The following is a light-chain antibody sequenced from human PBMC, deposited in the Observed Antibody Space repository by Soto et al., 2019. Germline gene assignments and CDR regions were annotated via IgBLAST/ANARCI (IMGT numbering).Light chain of an antibody. V-gene: IGKV1-5*03. CDR2: KAS. CDR3: QQYNSNPLT. J-gene: IGKJ4*01. CDR1: QSVSSW. Sequence: DIQMTQSPSTLSASVGDRVTITCRASQSVSSWLAWYQQKPGKVPKLLIYKASTLDSGVPSRFSGSGSGTEFTLTISSLQPDDFATYYCQQYNSNPLTFGGGTKVEIK.